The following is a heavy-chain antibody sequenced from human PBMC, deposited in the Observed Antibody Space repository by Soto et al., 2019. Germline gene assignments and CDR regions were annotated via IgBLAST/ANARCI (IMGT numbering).Heavy chain of an antibody. CDR2: ISAYNGNT. CDR3: ARDGTPAGTDY. V-gene: IGHV1-18*01. D-gene: IGHD6-13*01. J-gene: IGHJ4*02. CDR1: GYTFTSYG. Sequence: QVQLVQSGAEVKKPGASVKVSCKASGYTFTSYGLSWVRQAPGQGLEWMGWISAYNGNTNYAQKLQGRVTMAPDPSTSTAYMERRRLRSDDTAVYYCARDGTPAGTDYWGQGTLVTVSS.